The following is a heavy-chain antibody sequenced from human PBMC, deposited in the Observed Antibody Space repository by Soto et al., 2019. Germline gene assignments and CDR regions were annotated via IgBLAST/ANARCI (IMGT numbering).Heavy chain of an antibody. D-gene: IGHD3-3*01. J-gene: IGHJ5*02. CDR3: AKERALRFLEWHNWFDP. V-gene: IGHV3-23*01. CDR2: ISGSGGST. Sequence: PGGSLRLSCAASGFTFSSYAMSWVRQAPGKGLEWVSAISGSGGSTYYADSVKGRFTISRDNSKNTLYLQMNGLRAEDTAVYYCAKERALRFLEWHNWFDPWGQGTLVTVSS. CDR1: GFTFSSYA.